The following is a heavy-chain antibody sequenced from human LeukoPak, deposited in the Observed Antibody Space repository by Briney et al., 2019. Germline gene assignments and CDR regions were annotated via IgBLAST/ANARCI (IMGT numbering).Heavy chain of an antibody. CDR3: ARSPDGFDY. CDR1: GYTFSNYW. Sequence: GGSLRLSCAVSGYTFSNYWTSWVRQAPGKGLEWVANIKEDGSEKYYVDSVKGRFTISRNNAKNSLYLQMNSLRAEDTAVYYCARSPDGFDYWGQGTLVTVSS. D-gene: IGHD1-14*01. CDR2: IKEDGSEK. V-gene: IGHV3-7*01. J-gene: IGHJ4*02.